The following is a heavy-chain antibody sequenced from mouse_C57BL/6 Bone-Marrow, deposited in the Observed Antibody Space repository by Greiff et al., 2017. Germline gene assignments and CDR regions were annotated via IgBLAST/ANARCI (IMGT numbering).Heavy chain of an antibody. J-gene: IGHJ1*03. CDR3: AKPGYGNYDWYFDV. V-gene: IGHV2-5*01. CDR2: IWRGGST. D-gene: IGHD2-1*01. CDR1: GFSLTSYG. Sequence: VKLVESGPGLVQPSQSLSITCTVSGFSLTSYGVHWVRQSPGKGLEWLGVIWRGGSTDYNAAFMSRLSITKDNSKSQVFFKMNSLQADDTAIYYWAKPGYGNYDWYFDVWGTGTTVTVSS.